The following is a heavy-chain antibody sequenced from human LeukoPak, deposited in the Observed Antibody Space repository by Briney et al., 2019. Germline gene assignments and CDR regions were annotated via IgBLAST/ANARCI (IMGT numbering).Heavy chain of an antibody. CDR2: INHSGST. Sequence: SETLSLTCAVYGGSFSGYYWSWIRQPPGKGLEWIGEINHSGSTNYNPSLKSRVTISVDTSKNQFSLKLSSVTAADMAVYYCARHVSSMVRGVIYFDYWGQGTLVTVSS. CDR3: ARHVSSMVRGVIYFDY. V-gene: IGHV4-34*01. J-gene: IGHJ4*02. D-gene: IGHD3-10*01. CDR1: GGSFSGYY.